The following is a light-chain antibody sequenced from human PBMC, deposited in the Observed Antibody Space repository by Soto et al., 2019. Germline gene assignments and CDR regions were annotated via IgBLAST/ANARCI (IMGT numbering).Light chain of an antibody. CDR2: RNN. Sequence: QSVLTQPPSASGTPGQRVTISCSGSSSNIGSNYVYWYQQLPGTAPKLLIYRNNQRPSGVPDRFSGSKSGTSASLAISGLRSEYEGDYYCAAWDDSLSAWVFGGGTQLTVL. CDR3: AAWDDSLSAWV. V-gene: IGLV1-47*01. CDR1: SSNIGSNY. J-gene: IGLJ3*02.